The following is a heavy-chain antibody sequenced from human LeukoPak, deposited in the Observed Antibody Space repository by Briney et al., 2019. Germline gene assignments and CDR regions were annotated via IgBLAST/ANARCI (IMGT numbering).Heavy chain of an antibody. Sequence: GGSLRLSCAASGFTFSSYAMSWVRQAPGNGLEWVSAVSGSGGSTYYADSVKGRFTISRDNSKNTLYLQMNSLRAEDTAVYYCANYYGGNPDDAFDIWGQGTMVTVSS. J-gene: IGHJ3*02. D-gene: IGHD4-23*01. CDR1: GFTFSSYA. CDR3: ANYYGGNPDDAFDI. CDR2: VSGSGGST. V-gene: IGHV3-23*01.